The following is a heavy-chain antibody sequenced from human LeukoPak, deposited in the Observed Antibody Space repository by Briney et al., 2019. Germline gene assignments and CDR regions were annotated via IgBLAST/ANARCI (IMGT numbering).Heavy chain of an antibody. D-gene: IGHD3-10*01. V-gene: IGHV3-11*04. CDR3: AKVAKYYYGSETYYFFEH. Sequence: GGSLRLSCAASEFTFSDYYMSWIRQAPGKGLEWVSYISSSGSTIYYADSVKGRFTISRDNAKNSLYLQMNSLRAEDTAVYYCAKVAKYYYGSETYYFFEHWGQGTPVTASS. CDR2: ISSSGSTI. CDR1: EFTFSDYY. J-gene: IGHJ4*02.